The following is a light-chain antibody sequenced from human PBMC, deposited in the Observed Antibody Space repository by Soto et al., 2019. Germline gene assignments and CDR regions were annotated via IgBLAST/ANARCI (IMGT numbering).Light chain of an antibody. CDR2: RAS. Sequence: DIRMTQSPSTLSASVGDRVTITCRASQSINNWLAWYQQKPGKAPKLLIYRASSLENGVPSRFSGRGSGTEFIFTITSLQPDDFATYYCQQYSSASTFGQGTKVEI. J-gene: IGKJ1*01. V-gene: IGKV1-5*03. CDR3: QQYSSAST. CDR1: QSINNW.